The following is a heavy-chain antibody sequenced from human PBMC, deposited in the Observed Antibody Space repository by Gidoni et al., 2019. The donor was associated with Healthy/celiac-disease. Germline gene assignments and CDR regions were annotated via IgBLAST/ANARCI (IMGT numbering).Heavy chain of an antibody. CDR3: ARRVLRFLRVGAFDI. D-gene: IGHD3-3*01. CDR1: GGSFSGYY. Sequence: QVQLQQWGAGLLKPSETLSLTCAVYGGSFSGYYWSWIRQPPGKGLEWIGEINHSGSTNYNPSLKSRVTISVDTSKNQFSLKLSSVTAADTAVYYCARRVLRFLRVGAFDIWGQGTMVTVSS. V-gene: IGHV4-34*01. CDR2: INHSGST. J-gene: IGHJ3*02.